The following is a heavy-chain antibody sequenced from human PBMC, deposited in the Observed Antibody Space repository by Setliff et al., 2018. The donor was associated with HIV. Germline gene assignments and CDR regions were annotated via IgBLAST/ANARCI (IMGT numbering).Heavy chain of an antibody. D-gene: IGHD3-22*01. V-gene: IGHV4-34*01. Sequence: SETLSLTCDVYGGSFSGYYWSWIRQPPGKGLEWIGKINHSGSTNYNPSLKSRVTISVDTSRNQFSLKLNSVTAADTAVYHCARVGYYDSSFDYWGQGTLVTVSS. J-gene: IGHJ4*02. CDR1: GGSFSGYY. CDR2: INHSGST. CDR3: ARVGYYDSSFDY.